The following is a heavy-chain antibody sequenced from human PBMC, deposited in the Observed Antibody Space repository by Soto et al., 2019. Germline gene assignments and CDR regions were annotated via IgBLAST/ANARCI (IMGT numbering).Heavy chain of an antibody. Sequence: GGSLRLSCAASGFTFSSYDMHWVRQATGKGLEWVSAIGTAGDTYYPGSVKGRFTISRENAKNSLYLQMNSLRAGDTAVYYCARGRLQKSDYTSYYYYMDVWGKGTTVTVSS. CDR2: IGTAGDT. D-gene: IGHD2-2*02. CDR3: ARGRLQKSDYTSYYYYMDV. V-gene: IGHV3-13*01. CDR1: GFTFSSYD. J-gene: IGHJ6*03.